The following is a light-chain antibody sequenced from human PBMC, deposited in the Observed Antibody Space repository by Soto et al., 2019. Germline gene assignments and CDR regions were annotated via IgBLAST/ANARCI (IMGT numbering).Light chain of an antibody. CDR2: KAS. CDR3: QQYNSYPWT. Sequence: DIQMTQSPSTLSASVGDRVIITCRASQSISSWLAWYQQKPGKAPKVLIYKASSLESGVPSRFSDSGSGTEFTLTMSSLQPDDFATYHCQQYNSYPWTFRQGTKVEIE. CDR1: QSISSW. J-gene: IGKJ1*01. V-gene: IGKV1-5*03.